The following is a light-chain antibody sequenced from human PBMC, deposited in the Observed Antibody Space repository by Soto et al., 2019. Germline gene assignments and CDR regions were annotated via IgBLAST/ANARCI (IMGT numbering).Light chain of an antibody. CDR2: GAS. CDR1: QSVSTK. CDR3: QQYKDWST. V-gene: IGKV3-15*01. J-gene: IGKJ1*01. Sequence: EIVMTQSPATLSVSPGERATLSCRASQSVSTKLAWYQQKPGQAPRLLIYGASTRATGIPARFSGSGSETEFTPTISTLQSEDFAVYYCQQYKDWSTFGQGTEVQIK.